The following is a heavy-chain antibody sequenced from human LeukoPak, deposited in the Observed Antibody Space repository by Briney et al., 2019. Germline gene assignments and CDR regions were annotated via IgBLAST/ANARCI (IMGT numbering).Heavy chain of an antibody. Sequence: PGGSLRLSCTASGFTFSGYEMNWVRQAQGKGLEWVSYISSSGNSIYYADSVKGRFTISRDNAKNSLYLQMNSLRTEDTALYYCAKDLHYYVAMDVWGQGTAVTVSS. D-gene: IGHD3-10*02. CDR1: GFTFSGYE. V-gene: IGHV3-48*03. CDR3: AKDLHYYVAMDV. CDR2: ISSSGNSI. J-gene: IGHJ6*02.